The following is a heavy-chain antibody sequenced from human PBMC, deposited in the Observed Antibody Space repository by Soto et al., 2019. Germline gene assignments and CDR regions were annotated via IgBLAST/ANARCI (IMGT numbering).Heavy chain of an antibody. CDR2: IHSDGSST. CDR3: ARGQWGAFDI. Sequence: DVQLVESGGGSVQPGGSLSLSCAATGFTFGYYWMHWVRQAPGKGLVWVSRIHSDGSSTTDADSVKGRFTISRDNAKNTLYLQMNSLRAEDTAVYYCARGQWGAFDIWGQGTMVTVDS. CDR1: GFTFGYYW. V-gene: IGHV3-74*01. D-gene: IGHD1-26*01. J-gene: IGHJ3*02.